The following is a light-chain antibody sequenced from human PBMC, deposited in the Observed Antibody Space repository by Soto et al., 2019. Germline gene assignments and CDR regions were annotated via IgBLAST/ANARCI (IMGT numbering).Light chain of an antibody. Sequence: QSALTQPPSASGSPGQSVTISCTGTSSDVGGYNYVSWYQQHPGKAPKLMIYEVTKRPSGVPDRCSGSKSGNTASLTVSGLQADDEANYYCISYAGSDNYVVFGVGTKLTVL. CDR1: SSDVGGYNY. V-gene: IGLV2-8*01. CDR3: ISYAGSDNYVV. CDR2: EVT. J-gene: IGLJ2*01.